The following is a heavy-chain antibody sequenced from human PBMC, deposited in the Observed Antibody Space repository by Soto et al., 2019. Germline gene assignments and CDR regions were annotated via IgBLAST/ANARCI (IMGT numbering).Heavy chain of an antibody. J-gene: IGHJ4*02. D-gene: IGHD6-13*01. Sequence: GGSLRLSCATSGFSFSSFCLHWVRQAPGKGLEWVAVISYDGSNKYYADSVKGRFTISRDNSKNTLYLQMNSLRAEDTAVYYCAKGFIAAAAPYYFDYWGQGTLVTVSS. CDR1: GFSFSSFC. CDR3: AKGFIAAAAPYYFDY. CDR2: ISYDGSNK. V-gene: IGHV3-30*18.